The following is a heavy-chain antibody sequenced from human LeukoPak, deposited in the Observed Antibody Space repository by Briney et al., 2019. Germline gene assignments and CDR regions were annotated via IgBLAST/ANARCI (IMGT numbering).Heavy chain of an antibody. CDR1: GGTFSSYA. Sequence: ASVKVSCKASGGTFSSYAISWVRQAPGQGLEWMGRIIPILGIANYAQKFQGRVTITADKSTSTAYMELSSLRAEDTAVYYCARDYYGSGSYRFDYWGQGTLVTVSS. CDR3: ARDYYGSGSYRFDY. J-gene: IGHJ4*02. V-gene: IGHV1-69*04. CDR2: IIPILGIA. D-gene: IGHD3-10*01.